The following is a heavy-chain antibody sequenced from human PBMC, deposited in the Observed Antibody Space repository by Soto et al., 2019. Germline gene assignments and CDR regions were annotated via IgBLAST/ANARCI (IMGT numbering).Heavy chain of an antibody. CDR2: FDPEDGET. J-gene: IGHJ6*02. Sequence: ASVKVSCKVSGYTLTELSMHWVRQAPGKGLEWMGGFDPEDGETIYAQKFQGRVTMTEDTSTDTAYMVLSSLRSEDTAVYYCATAPTVTTNYYYYGMDVWGQGTTVTVSS. V-gene: IGHV1-24*01. CDR3: ATAPTVTTNYYYYGMDV. CDR1: GYTLTELS. D-gene: IGHD4-4*01.